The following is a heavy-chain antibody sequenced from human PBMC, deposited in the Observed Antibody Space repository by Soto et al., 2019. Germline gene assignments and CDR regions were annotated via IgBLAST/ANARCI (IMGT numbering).Heavy chain of an antibody. CDR2: ISGSGRST. V-gene: IGHV3-23*01. CDR3: AKPDTDWDV. J-gene: IGHJ6*02. CDR1: GFTFSSYA. Sequence: EVQLLESGGGLVQPGGSLRLSCAASGFTFSSYAMSWVRQAPGKGLEWVSSISGSGRSTYYADSVKGRFNISRDNSKNTLYLQMNSLRAEDTALYFCAKPDTDWDVWGQGTTVTVSS. D-gene: IGHD5-18*01.